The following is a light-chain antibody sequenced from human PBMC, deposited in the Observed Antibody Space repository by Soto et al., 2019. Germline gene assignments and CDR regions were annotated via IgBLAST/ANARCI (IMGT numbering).Light chain of an antibody. V-gene: IGLV2-23*01. CDR2: KGT. Sequence: QSALAQPASVSGSPGQSITISRTGTSDDVGAYNSVSWYQQLPHKAPQVILYKGTQRPSGVSSRFSGSTSGNAASLTISGLQADDEADYFCCSSAPESTYVFGTGTKVTVL. CDR3: CSSAPESTYV. J-gene: IGLJ1*01. CDR1: SDDVGAYNS.